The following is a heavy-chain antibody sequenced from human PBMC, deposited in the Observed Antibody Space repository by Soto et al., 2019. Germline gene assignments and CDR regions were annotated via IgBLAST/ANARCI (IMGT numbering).Heavy chain of an antibody. CDR1: GYNFLNYG. D-gene: IGHD3-10*01. CDR2: ISGENGRT. V-gene: IGHV1-18*01. CDR3: VRVGSTYHDRAGLN. J-gene: IGHJ4*01. Sequence: QVQLVQSGGEVKKPGASVKVSCKTSGYNFLNYGISWVRQTPGPGIEWMGWISGENGRTYYPQECRHRVTLTTVTSASTDYMELRSLTSDATAVYYWVRVGSTYHDRAGLNWGRGTLVTVS.